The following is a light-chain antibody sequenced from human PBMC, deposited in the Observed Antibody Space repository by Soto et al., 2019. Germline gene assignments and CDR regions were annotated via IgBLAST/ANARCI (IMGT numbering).Light chain of an antibody. CDR2: GAS. CDR3: QQYGTSPWT. Sequence: EIVLTQSPGTLSLSPGERATLSCKVSQSVSNSYVAWYQQKPGQAPRLLIYGASSRATGIPDRFSGSGSGTDFSLTISRLEPEDSAVYYCQQYGTSPWTFGHGTKVEIK. V-gene: IGKV3-20*01. J-gene: IGKJ1*01. CDR1: QSVSNSY.